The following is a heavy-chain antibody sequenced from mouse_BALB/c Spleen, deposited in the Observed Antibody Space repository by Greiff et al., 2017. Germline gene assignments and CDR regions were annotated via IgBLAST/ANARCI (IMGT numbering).Heavy chain of an antibody. V-gene: IGHV14-3*02. CDR1: GFNIKDTY. CDR3: ARSGLYYGNYGFDY. J-gene: IGHJ2*01. Sequence: EVKLVESGAELVKPGASVKLSCTASGFNIKDTYMHWVKQRPEQGLEWIGRIDPANGNTKYDPKFQGKATIPADTSSNTAYLQLSSLTSEDTAVYYCARSGLYYGNYGFDYWGQGTTLTVSS. D-gene: IGHD2-1*01. CDR2: IDPANGNT.